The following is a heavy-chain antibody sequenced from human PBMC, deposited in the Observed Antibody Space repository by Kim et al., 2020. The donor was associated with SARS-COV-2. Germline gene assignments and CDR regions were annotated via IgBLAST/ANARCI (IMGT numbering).Heavy chain of an antibody. Sequence: SETLSLTCSVSGYSISGGYYWVWIRQSPGMRLEWIGRIFHSGSTQYNPSLASRVTISVDTARNQFSLRLSSVTAADTALYFCARADSFWRIGHHKMDVWGPGIAVTVSS. CDR2: IFHSGST. D-gene: IGHD3-16*01. CDR1: GYSISGGYY. J-gene: IGHJ6*02. V-gene: IGHV4-38-2*02. CDR3: ARADSFWRIGHHKMDV.